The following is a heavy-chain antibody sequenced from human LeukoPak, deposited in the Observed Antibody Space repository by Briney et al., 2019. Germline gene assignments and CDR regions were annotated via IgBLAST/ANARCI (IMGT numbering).Heavy chain of an antibody. J-gene: IGHJ4*02. Sequence: QPGGSLRLSCAASGFTFSSYSMKWVRQAPGKGLEWVSYISSSSSTIYYADSVKGRFTISRDNAKNSLCLQMNSLRAEDTAVYYCAREEDMYSSSWIGYWGQGTLVTVSS. CDR3: AREEDMYSSSWIGY. CDR2: ISSSSSTI. D-gene: IGHD6-13*01. V-gene: IGHV3-48*01. CDR1: GFTFSSYS.